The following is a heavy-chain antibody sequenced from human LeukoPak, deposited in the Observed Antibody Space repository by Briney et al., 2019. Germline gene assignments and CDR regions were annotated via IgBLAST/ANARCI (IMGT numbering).Heavy chain of an antibody. V-gene: IGHV4-39*07. D-gene: IGHD3-22*01. CDR3: ARRTITYDSSGYYYTFDY. CDR1: GGSISPDNYF. CDR2: IYYSGNT. J-gene: IGHJ4*02. Sequence: SETLSLTCTVSGGSISPDNYFWGWIRQPPGKGLEWIGTIYYSGNTYYNPSLKSRLTISMDTPKNQFSLKLSSVTAADTAVYYCARRTITYDSSGYYYTFDYWGQGTLVTVSS.